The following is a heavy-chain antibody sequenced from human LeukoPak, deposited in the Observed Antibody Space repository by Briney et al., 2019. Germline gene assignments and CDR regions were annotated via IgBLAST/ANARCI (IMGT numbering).Heavy chain of an antibody. CDR2: INTSGST. V-gene: IGHV4-34*01. D-gene: IGHD6-13*01. Sequence: SETLSLTCAVYGGSFSGYYWSWIRQPPGKGLEWIGEINTSGSTNYNPSLKSRVTISVDTSKNQFSLKLSSVTAADTAVYYCARVQHKGAAGIITVWFDRWGQGTLVNVSS. CDR1: GGSFSGYY. CDR3: ARVQHKGAAGIITVWFDR. J-gene: IGHJ5*02.